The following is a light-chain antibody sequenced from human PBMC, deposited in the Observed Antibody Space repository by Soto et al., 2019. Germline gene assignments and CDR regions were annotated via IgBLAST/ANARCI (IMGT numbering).Light chain of an antibody. CDR2: DVD. V-gene: IGLV2-14*03. Sequence: QSALTQPASASGSPGQSITISCSGTSSDVGGYNYVTWYQQHPGKVPKLIIHDVDRRPSGVPNRFSGSKSGTTAFLTISGLQAEDEADYYCCSYANSTSYVFGTGTKLTVL. CDR1: SSDVGGYNY. CDR3: CSYANSTSYV. J-gene: IGLJ1*01.